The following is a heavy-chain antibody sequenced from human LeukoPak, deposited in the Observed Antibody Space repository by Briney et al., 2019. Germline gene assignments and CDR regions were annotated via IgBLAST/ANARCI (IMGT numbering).Heavy chain of an antibody. V-gene: IGHV3-23*01. CDR1: GFTFSSYW. D-gene: IGHD1/OR15-1a*01. J-gene: IGHJ5*02. Sequence: GGSLRLSCAASGFTFSSYWMHWVRQVAGKGPEWVSGISGSGESKFYADSVKGRFTVSRDNSKNTLYLQMNSLRVEDTAVYYCARGGYNWDTDAGWFDPWGLGTLVTVSS. CDR2: ISGSGESK. CDR3: ARGGYNWDTDAGWFDP.